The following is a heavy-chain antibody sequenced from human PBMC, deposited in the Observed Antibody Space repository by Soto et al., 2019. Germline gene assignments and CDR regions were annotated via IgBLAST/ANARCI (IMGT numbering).Heavy chain of an antibody. J-gene: IGHJ4*02. CDR2: ITSSGGAT. CDR3: ARGDCKTSCYIGF. V-gene: IGHV3-48*03. Sequence: EVQLVESGEGLFQLEGPWDSPVQAPGFASRIMKLNGAGRAPGKGLEWVSYITSSGGATMYADSVKGRFTISRDNAKDSLYLQMNSLRVEDTAVYYCARGDCKTSCYIGFWGQGALVTVSS. CDR1: GFASRIMK. D-gene: IGHD2-2*02.